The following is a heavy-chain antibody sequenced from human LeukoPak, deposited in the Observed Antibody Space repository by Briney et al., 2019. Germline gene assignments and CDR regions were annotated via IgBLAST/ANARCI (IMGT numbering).Heavy chain of an antibody. CDR3: ARPTVTTRDGMDV. CDR2: IYYSGST. D-gene: IGHD4-11*01. Sequence: TLSLTCTVSGGSISSSSYYWGWIRQPPGKGLEWIGSIYYSGSTYYDPSLKSRVTISVDTSKNQFSLKLSSVTAADTAVYYCARPTVTTRDGMDVWGQGTTVTVSS. V-gene: IGHV4-39*01. J-gene: IGHJ6*02. CDR1: GGSISSSSYY.